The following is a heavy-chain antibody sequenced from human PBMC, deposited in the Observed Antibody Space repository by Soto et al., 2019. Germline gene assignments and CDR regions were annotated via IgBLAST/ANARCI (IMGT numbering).Heavy chain of an antibody. CDR3: ARVLYSGYDFGPEYYYYGMDV. Sequence: GGSLRLSCASSGFTFSSYWMSWVRQAPGKGLEWVANIKQDGSEKYHVDSVKGRFTISRDNAKNSLYLQMNSLRAEDTAVYYCARVLYSGYDFGPEYYYYGMDVWGQGTTVTVSS. J-gene: IGHJ6*02. CDR1: GFTFSSYW. V-gene: IGHV3-7*05. D-gene: IGHD5-12*01. CDR2: IKQDGSEK.